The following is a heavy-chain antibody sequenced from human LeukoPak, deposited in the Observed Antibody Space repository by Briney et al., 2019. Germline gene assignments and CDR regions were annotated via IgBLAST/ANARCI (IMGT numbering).Heavy chain of an antibody. Sequence: PGGSLRLSCAASGFIFNNYAMSWVRQAPGKGLEWVSVISGSGGSTYYADSVKGRFTISRDNSKNTLFLQMNSLRAEDTAVYYCVKDLSRGGGWDFEYWGQGTLVTVSS. V-gene: IGHV3-23*01. CDR1: GFIFNNYA. D-gene: IGHD6-19*01. J-gene: IGHJ4*02. CDR3: VKDLSRGGGWDFEY. CDR2: ISGSGGST.